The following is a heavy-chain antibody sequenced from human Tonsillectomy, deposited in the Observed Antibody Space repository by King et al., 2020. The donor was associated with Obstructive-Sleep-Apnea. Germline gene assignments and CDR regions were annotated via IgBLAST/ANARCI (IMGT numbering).Heavy chain of an antibody. Sequence: QLVQSGAEVKKPGESLKISCKGSGYSFTSYWIGWVRQMPGKGLEWMGIIYPGDSDTRYSPSFQGQVTISADKSISTAYLQWSSLKASDTAMYYCARYPVYSVSAAVGYYAITFWGHRTTLPVSS. CDR1: GYSFTSYW. CDR3: ARYPVYSVSAAVGYYAITF. CDR2: IYPGDSDT. D-gene: IGHD5/OR15-5a*01. V-gene: IGHV5-51*01. J-gene: IGHJ6*02.